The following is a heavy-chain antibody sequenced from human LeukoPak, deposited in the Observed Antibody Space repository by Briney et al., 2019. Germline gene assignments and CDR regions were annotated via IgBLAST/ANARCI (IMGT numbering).Heavy chain of an antibody. D-gene: IGHD2-2*01. J-gene: IGHJ3*02. Sequence: QPGRSLRLSCAASGFTFSSYGMHWVRQAPGKGLEWVAVIWYDGSNKYYADSVKGRFTISRDNSKNTLYLQMNSLRAEDTAVYYCAKVLSVVPAANLDIWGQGTMVTVSS. V-gene: IGHV3-33*06. CDR3: AKVLSVVPAANLDI. CDR2: IWYDGSNK. CDR1: GFTFSSYG.